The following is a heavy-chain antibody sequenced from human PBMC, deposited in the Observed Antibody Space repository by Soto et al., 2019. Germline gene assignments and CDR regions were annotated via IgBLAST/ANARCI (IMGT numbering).Heavy chain of an antibody. J-gene: IGHJ4*02. CDR1: GFTLSTYA. Sequence: GGSLRLSCSVSGFTLSTYAMHRVRQAPGKGLQYVSSISSNGGSTYYADSVKGRFTISRDNSKNTLYLQMSSLRAEDTAVYYCVKDRWVDYWGQGTLVTVSS. CDR3: VKDRWVDY. D-gene: IGHD1-26*01. V-gene: IGHV3-64D*06. CDR2: ISSNGGST.